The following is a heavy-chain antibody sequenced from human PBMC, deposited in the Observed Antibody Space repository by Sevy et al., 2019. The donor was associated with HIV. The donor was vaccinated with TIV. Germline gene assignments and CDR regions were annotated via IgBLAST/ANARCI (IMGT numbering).Heavy chain of an antibody. CDR1: GFTFNTFG. J-gene: IGHJ4*02. D-gene: IGHD3-10*01. CDR3: TRGGGSRPDY. CDR2: INSSGGTT. Sequence: GGSLRLSCAASGFTFNTFGMNWVRQAPGKGLEWVAYINSSGGTTSYADFVKGRFTISRDNAKNSLFLQMNSLRDEDTAIYYCTRGGGSRPDYWGQGTLVTVSS. V-gene: IGHV3-48*02.